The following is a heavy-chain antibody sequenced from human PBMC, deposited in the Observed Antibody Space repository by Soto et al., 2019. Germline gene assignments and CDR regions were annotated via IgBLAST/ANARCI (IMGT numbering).Heavy chain of an antibody. CDR2: VYYSGST. D-gene: IGHD6-19*01. CDR3: ARHPGGWYGHQYFYYFYMDV. V-gene: IGHV4-39*01. Sequence: PSVPMSLTSTVSDANISSSNYYWSRKKKPPGKGLEWIGSVYYSGSTQYNPSLKSRVTISVDTSKNQFSLNLNSVTAADTAVYYCARHPGGWYGHQYFYYFYMDVWAKGTTVTVSS. J-gene: IGHJ6*03. CDR1: DANISSSNYY.